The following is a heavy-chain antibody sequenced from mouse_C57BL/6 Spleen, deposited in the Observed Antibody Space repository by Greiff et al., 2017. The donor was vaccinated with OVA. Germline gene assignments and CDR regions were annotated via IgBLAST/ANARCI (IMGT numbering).Heavy chain of an antibody. D-gene: IGHD1-1*01. J-gene: IGHJ2*01. CDR2: IYPGDGDT. CDR1: GYAFSSSW. V-gene: IGHV1-82*01. CDR3: ASGTTVVAYYFDY. Sequence: VQLQQSGPELVKPGASVKISCKASGYAFSSSWMNWVKQRPGKGLEWIGRIYPGDGDTNYNGKFKGKATLTADKSSSTAYMQLSSLTSEDSAVYFFASGTTVVAYYFDYWGQGTTLTVSS.